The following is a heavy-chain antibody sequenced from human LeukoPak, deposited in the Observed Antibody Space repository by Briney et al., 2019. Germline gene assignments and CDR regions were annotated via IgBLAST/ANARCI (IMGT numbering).Heavy chain of an antibody. V-gene: IGHV3-53*01. D-gene: IGHD4-17*01. CDR1: GFTVSSNY. CDR3: AKDRGDYGDYEAWFDP. CDR2: IYSGGST. J-gene: IGHJ5*02. Sequence: GGSLRLSCAASGFTVSSNYMSWVRQAPGKGLEWVSVIYSGGSTYYADSVKGRFTISRDNSKNTLYLQMNSLRAEDTAVYYCAKDRGDYGDYEAWFDPWGQGTLVTVSS.